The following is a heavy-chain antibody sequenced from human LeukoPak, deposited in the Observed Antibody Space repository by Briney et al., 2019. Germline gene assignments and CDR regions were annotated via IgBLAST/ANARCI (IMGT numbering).Heavy chain of an antibody. CDR1: DFAFSNYE. CDR3: ARVSPYGFNALDV. Sequence: GGSLRLSCVASDFAFSNYEMNWVRQAPGKGLEWISYMNIAGSTKYYADSVKGRITVSRDNAKNSLYLHIDSLRVEDTAVYYCARVSPYGFNALDVWGQGTLVSVSS. CDR2: MNIAGSTK. J-gene: IGHJ3*01. V-gene: IGHV3-48*03. D-gene: IGHD3/OR15-3a*01.